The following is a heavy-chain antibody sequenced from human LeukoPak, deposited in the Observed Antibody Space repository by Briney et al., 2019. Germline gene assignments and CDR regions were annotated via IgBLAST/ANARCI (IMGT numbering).Heavy chain of an antibody. CDR2: IRYDGSNK. Sequence: QPGGSLRLSCAASGFTFSSYGMHWVRQAPGKGLEWVAFIRYDGSNKYYADSVKGRFTISRDNSKNTLYLQMNSLRAEDTAVYYCAKDRVFARFGELFVSNWFDPWGQGTLVTVSS. CDR1: GFTFSSYG. D-gene: IGHD3-10*01. CDR3: AKDRVFARFGELFVSNWFDP. J-gene: IGHJ5*02. V-gene: IGHV3-30*02.